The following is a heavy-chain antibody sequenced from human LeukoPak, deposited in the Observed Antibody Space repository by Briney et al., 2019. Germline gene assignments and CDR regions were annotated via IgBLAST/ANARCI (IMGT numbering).Heavy chain of an antibody. J-gene: IGHJ4*02. CDR1: GYTFTGYY. Sequence: ASVKVSCKASGYTFTGYYMHWVRQAPGQGLEWMGWINPNSGGTNYAQKFQGRVTMTRDTSISTAYMELSRLRSDDTAVYYCARLTSSSWYVADYWGQGTLVTVSS. V-gene: IGHV1-2*02. D-gene: IGHD6-13*01. CDR3: ARLTSSSWYVADY. CDR2: INPNSGGT.